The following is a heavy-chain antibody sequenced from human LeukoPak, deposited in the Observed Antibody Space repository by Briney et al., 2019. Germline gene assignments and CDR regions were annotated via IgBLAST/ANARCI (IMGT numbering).Heavy chain of an antibody. V-gene: IGHV3-30-3*01. Sequence: GRSLRLSCAASGFTFSSYAMHWVRQDPGKGLEWVAVISYDGSNKYYADSVKGRFTISRDNSKNTLYLQMNSLRAEDTAVYYCAKGILYGDYPYWGQGTLVTVSS. J-gene: IGHJ4*02. CDR2: ISYDGSNK. CDR3: AKGILYGDYPY. CDR1: GFTFSSYA. D-gene: IGHD4-17*01.